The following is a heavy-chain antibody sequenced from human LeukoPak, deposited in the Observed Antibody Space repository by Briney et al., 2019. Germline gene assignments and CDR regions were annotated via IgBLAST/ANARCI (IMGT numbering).Heavy chain of an antibody. CDR1: GFTFSGYW. J-gene: IGHJ6*04. Sequence: PGGSLRLSCAASGFTFSGYWMSWLRQAPGKGLEWLANIKQDGGEKYYVDSVKGRFTISRDNAKNSLYLQMNSLRAEDTAVYYCARDRGFGQADVWGKGTTVTVSS. V-gene: IGHV3-7*01. CDR3: ARDRGFGQADV. CDR2: IKQDGGEK. D-gene: IGHD3-10*01.